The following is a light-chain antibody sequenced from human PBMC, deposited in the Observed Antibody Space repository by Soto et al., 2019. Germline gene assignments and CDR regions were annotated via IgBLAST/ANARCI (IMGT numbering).Light chain of an antibody. CDR1: SSDVGGYNY. Sequence: QSVLTQPASVSGSPGQSITISCTGTSSDVGGYNYVSWYQQHPCKAPKLMIYEVSNRPSGVSNRFSGSKSGNTVSLTISGLQAEDEADYYCSSYTSSSTPVVFGGGTTLTVL. J-gene: IGLJ2*01. CDR3: SSYTSSSTPVV. V-gene: IGLV2-14*01. CDR2: EVS.